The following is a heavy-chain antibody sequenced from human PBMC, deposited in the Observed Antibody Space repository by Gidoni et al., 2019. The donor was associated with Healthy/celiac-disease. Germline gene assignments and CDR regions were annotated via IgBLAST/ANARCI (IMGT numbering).Heavy chain of an antibody. J-gene: IGHJ4*02. CDR2: IIPILGIA. CDR3: ARDLGGSYKFDY. CDR1: GGTFSSYT. D-gene: IGHD3-16*01. Sequence: QVQLVQSGAEVKKPGSSVKVSCKASGGTFSSYTISWVRQAPGQGLEWMGRIIPILGIANYAQKFQGRVTITADKSTSTAYMELSSLRSEDTAVYYCARDLGGSYKFDYWGQGTLVTVSS. V-gene: IGHV1-69*08.